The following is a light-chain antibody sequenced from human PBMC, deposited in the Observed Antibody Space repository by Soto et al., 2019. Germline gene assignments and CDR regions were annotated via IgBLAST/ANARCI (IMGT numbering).Light chain of an antibody. J-gene: IGKJ3*01. Sequence: EIVLTQSPGTLSLSPGERATLSCRASQSVNNNYLAWYQQKPGQAPRLLISGASNSATGIPDRFSGSGSGTDFTLAISRLEPEDFAVYSCQQYGTLPFTFGPGTKVDLK. V-gene: IGKV3-20*01. CDR2: GAS. CDR3: QQYGTLPFT. CDR1: QSVNNNY.